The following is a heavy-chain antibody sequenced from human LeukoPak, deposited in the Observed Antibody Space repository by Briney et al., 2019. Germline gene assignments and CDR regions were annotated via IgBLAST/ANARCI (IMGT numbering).Heavy chain of an antibody. CDR3: ARQAWPQQYSSRTSCYNWFDP. CDR2: ISYDESNK. CDR1: GFTFSTYG. D-gene: IGHD2-2*01. V-gene: IGHV3-30*03. Sequence: GGSLRLSCAASGFTFSTYGMHWVRQAPGKGLEWVAVISYDESNKYYADSVKGRFTISRDNSKNTLYLQMTSPRAEDTAVYYCARQAWPQQYSSRTSCYNWFDPWGQGTLVTVSS. J-gene: IGHJ5*02.